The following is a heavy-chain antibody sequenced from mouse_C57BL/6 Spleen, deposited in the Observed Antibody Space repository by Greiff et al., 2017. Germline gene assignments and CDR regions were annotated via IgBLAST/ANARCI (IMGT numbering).Heavy chain of an antibody. Sequence: VQLQQSGAELVKPGASVKISCKASGYAFSSYWMNWVKQRPGKGLEWIGQIYPGDGDTNYNGKFKGKATLTADKSSSPAYMQLSSLTSEDSAVYFCARGGSTMVTTRFAYWGQGTLVTVSA. D-gene: IGHD2-2*01. CDR1: GYAFSSYW. CDR3: ARGGSTMVTTRFAY. V-gene: IGHV1-80*01. J-gene: IGHJ3*01. CDR2: IYPGDGDT.